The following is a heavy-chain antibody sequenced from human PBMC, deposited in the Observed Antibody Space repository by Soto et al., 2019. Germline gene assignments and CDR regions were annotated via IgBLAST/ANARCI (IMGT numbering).Heavy chain of an antibody. CDR1: GFTFSSYA. V-gene: IGHV3-23*01. Sequence: PGGSLRLSCAASGFTFSSYAMSWVRQAPGKGLEWVSTITSNGGGTYYADSVKGRFTISRDNSRNTLYLQMNSLRADDTAVYYCAKRGGAPPRYFDYWGQGTLVTVSS. D-gene: IGHD3-16*01. J-gene: IGHJ4*02. CDR2: ITSNGGGT. CDR3: AKRGGAPPRYFDY.